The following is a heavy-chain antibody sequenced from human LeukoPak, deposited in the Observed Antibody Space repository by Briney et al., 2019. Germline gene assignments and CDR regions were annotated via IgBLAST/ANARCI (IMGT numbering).Heavy chain of an antibody. V-gene: IGHV1-69*13. CDR2: IIPIFGTA. Sequence: ASVKVSCKASGGTFSSYAISWVRQAPGQGLEWMGGIIPIFGTANYAQKFQGRVTITADESTSTAYMELSSLRSEDTAVYYCAIGSYWLTVYYFDYWGQGTLVTVSS. D-gene: IGHD1-26*01. CDR1: GGTFSSYA. J-gene: IGHJ4*02. CDR3: AIGSYWLTVYYFDY.